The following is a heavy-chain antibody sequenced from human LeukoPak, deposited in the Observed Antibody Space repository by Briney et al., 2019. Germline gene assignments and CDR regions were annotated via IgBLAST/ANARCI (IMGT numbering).Heavy chain of an antibody. CDR2: IYYSGST. Sequence: SETLSLTCTVSGGSISSSSYYWGWIRQPPGKGLEWIGSIYYSGSTYYNPSLKSRVTISVDTSKNQFSLKLSSVTAADTAVYYCARLSREVAGKDYFDYWGQGTLVTVSS. CDR1: GGSISSSSYY. V-gene: IGHV4-39*01. J-gene: IGHJ4*02. D-gene: IGHD6-19*01. CDR3: ARLSREVAGKDYFDY.